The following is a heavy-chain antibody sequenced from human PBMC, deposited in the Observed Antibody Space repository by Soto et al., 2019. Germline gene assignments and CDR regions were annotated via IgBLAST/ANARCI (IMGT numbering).Heavy chain of an antibody. CDR1: GGSISSGGYY. Sequence: QVQLQESGPGLVKPSQTLSLTCTVSGGSISSGGYYWSWIRQHPGKGLEWIGYIYYSGSTYCNPSLKSRVTISVDTSKNQFSLKLSSVTAADTAVYYCARLVAAAPYYYYYGMDVWGQGTTVTVSS. CDR2: IYYSGST. CDR3: ARLVAAAPYYYYYGMDV. D-gene: IGHD2-15*01. V-gene: IGHV4-31*03. J-gene: IGHJ6*02.